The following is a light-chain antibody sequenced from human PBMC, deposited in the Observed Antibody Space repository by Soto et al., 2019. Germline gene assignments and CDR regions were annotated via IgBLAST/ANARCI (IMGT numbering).Light chain of an antibody. Sequence: DIQMTQPSTLSASVGDRVTLHCRASQSISTYLAWYQQKPGKAPKVLIYHASNLESGVPSRFSGGGSGTEFTLTISSLQPDEFATYYFQQYYMYSYTFGQGTKLDIK. CDR1: QSISTY. CDR3: QQYYMYSYT. V-gene: IGKV1-5*01. J-gene: IGKJ2*01. CDR2: HAS.